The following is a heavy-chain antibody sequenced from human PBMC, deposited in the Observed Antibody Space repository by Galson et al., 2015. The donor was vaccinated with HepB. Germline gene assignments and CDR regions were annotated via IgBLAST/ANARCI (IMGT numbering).Heavy chain of an antibody. CDR3: ARRRYYDSSGYYPHYYYYYMDV. CDR2: IYPGDSDT. J-gene: IGHJ6*03. CDR1: GYSFTSYW. D-gene: IGHD3-22*01. V-gene: IGHV5-51*01. Sequence: QSGAEVKKPGESLKISCKGSGYSFTSYWIGWVRQMPGKGLEWMGIIYPGDSDTRYSPSFQGQVTISADKSISTAYLQWSSLKASDTAMYYCARRRYYDSSGYYPHYYYYYMDVWGKGTTVSVSS.